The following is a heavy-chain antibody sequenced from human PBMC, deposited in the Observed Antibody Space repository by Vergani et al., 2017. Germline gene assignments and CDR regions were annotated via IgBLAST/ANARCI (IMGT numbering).Heavy chain of an antibody. J-gene: IGHJ4*02. CDR2: IKNTGDST. D-gene: IGHD5-24*01. V-gene: IGHV3-23*01. CDR3: GRGSDNYN. Sequence: EVQLLQSEGAVVQPGGVPRLSCLAFGFTLSSHAMGWVRQGHGQGLEWVSSIKNTGDSTHYADSVKGRFTISRDNSKNTLYLQMNSLRVEDTAVYYCGRGSDNYNWGQGTLVTVSS. CDR1: GFTLSSHA.